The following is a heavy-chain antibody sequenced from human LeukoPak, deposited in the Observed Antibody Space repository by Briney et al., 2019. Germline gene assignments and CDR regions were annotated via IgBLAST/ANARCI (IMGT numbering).Heavy chain of an antibody. CDR2: IRYGGSNK. Sequence: GGSLRLSCAASGFTFSSYGMHWVRQAPGKGLEWVASIRYGGSNKYYAESVKGPLTISRDNSKNTLYLQMNSLRAEDTAVYYCAKDLRGGYYDSSGTFDYWGQGTLVTVSS. CDR3: AKDLRGGYYDSSGTFDY. J-gene: IGHJ4*02. V-gene: IGHV3-30*02. D-gene: IGHD3-22*01. CDR1: GFTFSSYG.